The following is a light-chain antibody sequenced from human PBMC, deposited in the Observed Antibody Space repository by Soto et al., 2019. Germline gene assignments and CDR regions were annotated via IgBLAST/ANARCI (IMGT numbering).Light chain of an antibody. CDR2: GAS. V-gene: IGKV3-15*01. Sequence: EIVMTQSPATLSVSPGERAALSCRASQSVSSNLAWYQQKPGQAPRLLIYGASTRAPGIPARVSGSGSGKEFTHTISSLQPEDFAFYYCQQYNYWPSFGQGTKLEIK. J-gene: IGKJ2*01. CDR1: QSVSSN. CDR3: QQYNYWPS.